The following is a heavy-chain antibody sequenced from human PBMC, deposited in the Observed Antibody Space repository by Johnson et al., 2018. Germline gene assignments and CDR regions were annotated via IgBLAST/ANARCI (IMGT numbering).Heavy chain of an antibody. D-gene: IGHD1-26*01. CDR3: AREMKFEEHLLNWFDP. CDR1: GFAFRSSG. CDR2: IWYDGTND. V-gene: IGHV3-33*01. J-gene: IGHJ5*02. Sequence: QVQLVESGGGVVQPGRSLRLSCATSGFAFRSSGMFWVRQAPGKGLEWVATIWYDGTNDNYADSVKGRFTISRDNSKNTLYLQRKSLRADDTAVYYCAREMKFEEHLLNWFDPWGQGTLVTVST.